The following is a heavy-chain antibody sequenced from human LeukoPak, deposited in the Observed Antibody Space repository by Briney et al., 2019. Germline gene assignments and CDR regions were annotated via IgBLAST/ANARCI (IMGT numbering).Heavy chain of an antibody. CDR3: ARVGIASADEWGY. D-gene: IGHD6-13*01. J-gene: IGHJ4*02. CDR2: IYYSGGT. CDR1: GGSFSSSRYN. Sequence: SSETLSLTCTVSGGSFSSSRYNWGWIRQPPGKGLEWIGTIYYSGGTYYNPSLKSRVTISVDTSKNQFSLKLSSVTAADTAGYYCARVGIASADEWGYWGQGTLVTVSS. V-gene: IGHV4-39*01.